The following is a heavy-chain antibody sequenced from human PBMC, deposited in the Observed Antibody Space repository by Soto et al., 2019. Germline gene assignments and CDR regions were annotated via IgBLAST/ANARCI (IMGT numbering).Heavy chain of an antibody. Sequence: KQSQTLSLTCAVYGGSFSGYYWSWIRQPPGKGLEWIGEINHSGSTNYNPSLKSRVTISVDTSKNQFSLKLSSVTAADTAVYYCARAFRGQSSWYAFDIWGQGTMVTVSS. D-gene: IGHD6-13*01. CDR1: GGSFSGYY. V-gene: IGHV4-34*01. J-gene: IGHJ3*02. CDR2: INHSGST. CDR3: ARAFRGQSSWYAFDI.